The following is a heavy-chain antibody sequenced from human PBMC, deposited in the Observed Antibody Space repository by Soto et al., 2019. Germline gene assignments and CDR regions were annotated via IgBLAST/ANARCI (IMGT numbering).Heavy chain of an antibody. CDR1: GGTFSSHA. V-gene: IGHV1-69*13. CDR3: AAVVDTAMVIRSLHYFEC. J-gene: IGHJ4*01. CDR2: IIPIFGTA. Sequence: SVKLACKASGGTFSSHAISWVRQAPGQGLEWMGGIIPIFGTANYAQKFQGRVTITADESTSTAYMELSSLRSEDTAVYYCAAVVDTAMVIRSLHYFECWHQRTLVIESS. D-gene: IGHD5-18*01.